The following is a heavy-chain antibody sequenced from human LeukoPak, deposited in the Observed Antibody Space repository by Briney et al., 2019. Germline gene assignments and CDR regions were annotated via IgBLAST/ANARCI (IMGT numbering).Heavy chain of an antibody. V-gene: IGHV3-33*01. D-gene: IGHD6-19*01. CDR1: GFTFSDYG. J-gene: IGHJ4*02. Sequence: PGGSLRLSCAASGFTFSDYGMHWVRQAPGKGLEWVAFIWYDGTNKYYADSVKGRFTISRDNSKNTLYLQMNSLRAEDTAVYYCARDLPATGWYLDYWGQGTLVTVSS. CDR3: ARDLPATGWYLDY. CDR2: IWYDGTNK.